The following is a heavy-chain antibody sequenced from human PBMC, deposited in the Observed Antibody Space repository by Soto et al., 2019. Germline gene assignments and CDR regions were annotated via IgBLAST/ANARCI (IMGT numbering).Heavy chain of an antibody. CDR2: ISRGGDNT. CDR1: GFTFSTYA. J-gene: IGHJ2*01. V-gene: IGHV3-23*01. Sequence: EVQLLESGGGLVQPGGSVRLSCAASGFTFSTYAMSWVHQAPGKGLEWVSSISRGGDNTYYADSVKGRFTISRDNSKNTLSLQMNSLRPEDTAVYFCAKAGYCGGDCYSGARFFWYFDLWGRGTLVTVSS. CDR3: AKAGYCGGDCYSGARFFWYFDL. D-gene: IGHD2-21*02.